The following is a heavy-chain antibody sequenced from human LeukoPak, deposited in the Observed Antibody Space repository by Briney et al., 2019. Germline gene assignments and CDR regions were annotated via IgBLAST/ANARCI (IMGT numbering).Heavy chain of an antibody. V-gene: IGHV3-23*01. D-gene: IGHD2-15*01. Sequence: GSLRLSCAASGFTFSSYAMTWVRQAPGEGLEWVSAIGGSGVTTYYADSMKGRFTISRDNSKNTLYLQMNSLRADDTAVYYCAKFPCRGGSCYSRGIYFDYFDYWGQGTLVTVSS. CDR1: GFTFSSYA. CDR3: AKFPCRGGSCYSRGIYFDYFDY. CDR2: IGGSGVTT. J-gene: IGHJ4*02.